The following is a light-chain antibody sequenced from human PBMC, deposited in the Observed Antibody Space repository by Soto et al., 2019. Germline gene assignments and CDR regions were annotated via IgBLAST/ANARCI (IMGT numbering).Light chain of an antibody. CDR1: QSVSSY. J-gene: IGKJ5*01. V-gene: IGKV3-11*01. CDR2: DAS. Sequence: EIVLKQSPATLSLSPGERATLSCRASQSVSSYLAWYQQKPGQAPRLLIYDASNRATGIPARFSGSGSGTDFTLTISSLEPEDFAVYYCQQRRNWITFDQWTRLEIK. CDR3: QQRRNWIT.